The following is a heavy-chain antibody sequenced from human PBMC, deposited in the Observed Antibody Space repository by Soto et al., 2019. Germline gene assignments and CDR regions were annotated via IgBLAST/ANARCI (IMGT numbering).Heavy chain of an antibody. Sequence: EVQLVETGGGLIQPGGSLRLSCAASGFTVSSNYMSWVRQAPGKGLEWVSVIYSGGSTYYADSVKGRFTISRDNSKNTLYLQMSSLRAEDTAVYYCARLWDGSGYNWFDPWGQGTLVTVSS. CDR2: IYSGGST. CDR3: ARLWDGSGYNWFDP. J-gene: IGHJ5*02. CDR1: GFTVSSNY. D-gene: IGHD3-10*01. V-gene: IGHV3-53*02.